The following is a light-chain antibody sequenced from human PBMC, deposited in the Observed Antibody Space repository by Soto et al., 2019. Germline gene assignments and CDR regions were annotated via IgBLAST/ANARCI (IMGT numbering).Light chain of an antibody. V-gene: IGKV3-11*01. CDR2: DVS. CDR1: QSVSSY. CDR3: QQRSSWPLT. Sequence: EIVLTQSPATLSLSPGERAALYCRASQSVSSYLAWYQQKPGQTPRLLIYDVSNRATGIPARFSGSGSGTDFTLTISSLEPEDFAVYYCQQRSSWPLTFGGGTKVEIK. J-gene: IGKJ4*01.